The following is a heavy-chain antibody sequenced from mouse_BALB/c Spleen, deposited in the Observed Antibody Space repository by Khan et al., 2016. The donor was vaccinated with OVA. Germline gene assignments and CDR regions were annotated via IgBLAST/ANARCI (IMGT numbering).Heavy chain of an antibody. CDR2: INSDGYYT. V-gene: IGHV5-6*01. CDR3: ASHLTGSFAY. CDR1: GFTFSAYG. D-gene: IGHD4-1*01. J-gene: IGHJ3*01. Sequence: EVELVESGGDLVKPGGSLRLSCVASGFTFSAYGMSWVRQPPDKRLEWVSTINSDGYYTYYPDTVKGRFTISINNAENTLYLQMNSLKSEDKAIYYCASHLTGSFAYWGQGTLVTVSA.